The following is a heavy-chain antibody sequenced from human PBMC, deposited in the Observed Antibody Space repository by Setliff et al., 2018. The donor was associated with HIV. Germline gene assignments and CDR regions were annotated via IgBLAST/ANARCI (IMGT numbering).Heavy chain of an antibody. CDR2: IYHSGST. CDR1: GYSISSGYY. V-gene: IGHV4-38-2*01. D-gene: IGHD5-12*01. Sequence: LSLTCAVSGYSISSGYYWGWIRQPPGKGLEWIGSIYHSGSTYYNPSLKSRVTISVDTSKNQFSLKLSSVTAADTAVYYCARIGYSGHNDAFDIWGQGTMVTVSS. J-gene: IGHJ3*02. CDR3: ARIGYSGHNDAFDI.